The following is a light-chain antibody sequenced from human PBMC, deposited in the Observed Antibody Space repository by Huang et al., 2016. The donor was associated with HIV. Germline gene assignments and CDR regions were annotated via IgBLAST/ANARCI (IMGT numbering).Light chain of an antibody. CDR1: QNISKY. J-gene: IGKJ2*01. CDR3: QQSYGIPRT. V-gene: IGKV1-39*01. Sequence: DIQMTQSPSSLSASVGDTVIITCRASQNISKYLNWYQQVPGRAPKLLIYGTSNLQRAVSLMRFSGRASGTDFTLTITSLQPEDAATYFCQQSYGIPRTFGLGT. CDR2: GTS.